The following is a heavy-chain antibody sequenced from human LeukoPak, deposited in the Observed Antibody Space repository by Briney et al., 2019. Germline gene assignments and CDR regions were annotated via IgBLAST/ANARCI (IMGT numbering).Heavy chain of an antibody. CDR1: GFTFSNSW. CDR3: TTDPLSY. CDR2: MKSKTDGGPT. J-gene: IGHJ4*02. V-gene: IGHV3-15*01. Sequence: GGSLRLSCAASGFTFSNSWMSWARQAPGKGLEWVGRMKSKTDGGPTDYAAPVKGRFTISIDVSKNTLYLQMNNLKTEDTAVYYCTTDPLSYWGQGTLVTVSS. D-gene: IGHD3-16*01.